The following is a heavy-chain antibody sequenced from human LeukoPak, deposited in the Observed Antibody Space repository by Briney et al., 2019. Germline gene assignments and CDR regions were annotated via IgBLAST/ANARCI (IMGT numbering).Heavy chain of an antibody. J-gene: IGHJ4*02. Sequence: GGSLRLSCAASGFTFSSYGMNWVRQAPGKGLEWVAVISYDGSNKYYADSVKGRFTISRDNSKNTLYLQMNSLRAEDTAMYYCVKRMGPSIAATDLDYWGQGTLVIVSS. CDR1: GFTFSSYG. V-gene: IGHV3-30*18. D-gene: IGHD6-13*01. CDR2: ISYDGSNK. CDR3: VKRMGPSIAATDLDY.